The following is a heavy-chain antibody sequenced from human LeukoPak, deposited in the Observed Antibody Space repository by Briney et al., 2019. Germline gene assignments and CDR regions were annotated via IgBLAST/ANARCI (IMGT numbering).Heavy chain of an antibody. Sequence: SETLSLTCSVSGGSITSGAYYWTWIRQHLGKGLEWIGYIYHSGAALYTPSLKSRVSISVDTSKNQFSLRLSSVTAADTAVYYCARGRPDSGDYIYPFDYWGQGSLVTVSS. CDR2: IYHSGAA. J-gene: IGHJ4*02. D-gene: IGHD4-17*01. CDR1: GGSITSGAYY. V-gene: IGHV4-31*03. CDR3: ARGRPDSGDYIYPFDY.